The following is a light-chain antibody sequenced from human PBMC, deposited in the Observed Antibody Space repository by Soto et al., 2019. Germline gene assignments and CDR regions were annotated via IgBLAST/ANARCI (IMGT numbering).Light chain of an antibody. V-gene: IGLV2-14*01. CDR1: SSDVGAYNS. Sequence: QSALTQPASVSGSPGQSIAICCTGTSSDVGAYNSVSWYQQYPGKAPKLMIHDVSNRPSGVSDRFSGSKSGNTASLTISGLQAEDEADYYCSSYTSSNSYVFGSGTKLTVL. CDR3: SSYTSSNSYV. CDR2: DVS. J-gene: IGLJ1*01.